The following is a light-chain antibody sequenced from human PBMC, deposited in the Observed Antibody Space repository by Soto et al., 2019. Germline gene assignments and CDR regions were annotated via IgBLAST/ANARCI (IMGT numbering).Light chain of an antibody. CDR2: GGS. V-gene: IGKV3-15*01. CDR3: LQHNSYPRT. Sequence: EIKKTQSPGTLSVYPGERATLSCMASQSVSSNLAWYQQIPGQAPRLLIYGGSTRATGVPARFSGSGSGTEFTLTISSLQPEDFATYYCLQHNSYPRTFGQGTKVDIK. J-gene: IGKJ1*01. CDR1: QSVSSN.